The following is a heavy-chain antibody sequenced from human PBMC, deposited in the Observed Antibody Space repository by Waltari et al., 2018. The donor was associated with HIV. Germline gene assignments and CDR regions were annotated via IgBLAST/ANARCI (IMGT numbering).Heavy chain of an antibody. CDR1: GFTFNTYE. V-gene: IGHV3-48*03. Sequence: EVQLVESGGGLVQPGGSLRLSCAVSGFTFNTYEMNWVRQAPGKGLEWISYISNSGNTIYYADSMKGRFTISRDNARNSLYLQMDGLRAEDTAVYYCATGFSLDYWGQGTLVTVSS. CDR3: ATGFSLDY. J-gene: IGHJ4*02. CDR2: ISNSGNTI. D-gene: IGHD5-12*01.